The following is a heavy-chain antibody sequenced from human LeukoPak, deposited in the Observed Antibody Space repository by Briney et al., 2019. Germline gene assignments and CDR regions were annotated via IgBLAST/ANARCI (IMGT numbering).Heavy chain of an antibody. CDR2: MNPNSGNT. V-gene: IGHV1-8*01. J-gene: IGHJ6*02. CDR1: GYTFTSYD. Sequence: GASVKVSCKASGYTFTSYDINWVRQATGQGLEWMGWMNPNSGNTGYAQKFQGRVTMTRNTSISTAYMELSSLRSEDTAVYYCARGGVLLWFGESHGMDVWGQGTTVTVSS. CDR3: ARGGVLLWFGESHGMDV. D-gene: IGHD3-10*01.